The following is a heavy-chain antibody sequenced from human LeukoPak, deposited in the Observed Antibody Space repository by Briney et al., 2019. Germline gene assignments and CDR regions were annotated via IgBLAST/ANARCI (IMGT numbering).Heavy chain of an antibody. CDR2: INPNSGGT. V-gene: IGHV1-2*06. CDR3: ARGVPDSSGLTFDY. CDR1: GYTFTGYY. J-gene: IGHJ4*02. D-gene: IGHD3-22*01. Sequence: GASVKVSCKASGYTFTGYYIHWVRQAPGQGLEWMGRINPNSGGTNYAQKFQGRVTMTRDTSISTAYMELSRLRSDDTAVYYCARGVPDSSGLTFDYWGQGTLVTVS.